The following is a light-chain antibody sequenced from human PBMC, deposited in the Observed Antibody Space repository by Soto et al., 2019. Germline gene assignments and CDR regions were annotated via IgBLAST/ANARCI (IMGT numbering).Light chain of an antibody. Sequence: EIVLTQSPGTLSLSPGERATLSCRASQSVSSSYLAWYQQKPGQAPRLLIYGASSRATGIPDRFSGSGSGTDFTLTSSRLEPEDVAVYYCQQYGSSPRFTFGPGTKVDIK. CDR3: QQYGSSPRFT. J-gene: IGKJ3*01. CDR1: QSVSSSY. CDR2: GAS. V-gene: IGKV3-20*01.